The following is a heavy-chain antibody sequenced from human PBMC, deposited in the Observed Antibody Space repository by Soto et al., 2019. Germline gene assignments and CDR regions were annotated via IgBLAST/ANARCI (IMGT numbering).Heavy chain of an antibody. CDR3: ARDYYDILTGYRIFDY. Sequence: ASVKVSCKASGYTFTSYGISWVRQAPGQGLEWMGWISAYNGNTNYAQKLQGRVTMTTDTSTSTAYMELRSLRSDDTAVYYCARDYYDILTGYRIFDYWGQGTLVTVSS. CDR1: GYTFTSYG. CDR2: ISAYNGNT. V-gene: IGHV1-18*01. J-gene: IGHJ4*02. D-gene: IGHD3-9*01.